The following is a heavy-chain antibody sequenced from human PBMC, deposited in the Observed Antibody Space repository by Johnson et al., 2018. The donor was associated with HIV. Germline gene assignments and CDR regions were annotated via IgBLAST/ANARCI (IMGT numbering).Heavy chain of an antibody. CDR3: AKDSITMELGALDI. CDR1: GFTFSSYG. D-gene: IGHD3-10*01. CDR2: IRYDGSNK. J-gene: IGHJ3*02. Sequence: QVLLVESGGGVVQPEGSLRLSCAASGFTFSSYGMHWVRQAPGKGLEWVALIRYDGSNKYYADSVKGRFTISRDNSKNTLYLQMSRLRAEDTAVYYCAKDSITMELGALDIWGQGTMVTVSS. V-gene: IGHV3-30*02.